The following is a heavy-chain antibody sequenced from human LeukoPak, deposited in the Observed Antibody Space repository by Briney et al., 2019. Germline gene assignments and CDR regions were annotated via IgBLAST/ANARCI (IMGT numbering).Heavy chain of an antibody. CDR2: ISAYNGNT. V-gene: IGHV1-18*04. D-gene: IGHD2-15*01. CDR3: ARNKCSGGSCYSRWFDP. CDR1: GYTFTSYV. J-gene: IGHJ5*02. Sequence: ASVKVSCKASGYTFTSYVISWVRQAPGQGLEWMGWISAYNGNTNYAQKLQGRVTMTTDTSTSTAYMELRSLRSDDTAVYYCARNKCSGGSCYSRWFDPWGQGTLVTVSS.